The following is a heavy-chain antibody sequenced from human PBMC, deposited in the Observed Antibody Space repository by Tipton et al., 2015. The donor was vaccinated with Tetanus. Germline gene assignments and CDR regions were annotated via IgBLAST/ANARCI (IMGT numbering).Heavy chain of an antibody. J-gene: IGHJ4*02. CDR1: GFTFSSYE. CDR2: ISSSGSTI. CDR3: ARGGWRSSSGVDY. V-gene: IGHV3-48*03. D-gene: IGHD6-6*01. Sequence: CAASGFTFSSYEMNWVRQAPGKGLEWVSYISSSGSTIYYADSVKGRFTISRDNAKNSLYLQMNSLRAEDTAVYYCARGGWRSSSGVDYWGQGTLVTVSS.